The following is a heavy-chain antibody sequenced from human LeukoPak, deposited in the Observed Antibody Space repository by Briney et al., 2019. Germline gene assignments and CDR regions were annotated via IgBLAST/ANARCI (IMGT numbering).Heavy chain of an antibody. CDR1: DFTFSRYS. J-gene: IGHJ4*02. CDR2: IGGTSAII. V-gene: IGHV3-48*04. CDR3: ARGEEGYFDSGSYRPFDF. Sequence: GGSLRLSCTAYDFTFSRYSMNWVRQAPGKGLEWVSYIGGTSAIIYYADSVEGRFTVSRDNAKSSLYLQMNSLRVEDTAVYYCARGEEGYFDSGSYRPFDFWGQGTLVIVSS. D-gene: IGHD3-10*01.